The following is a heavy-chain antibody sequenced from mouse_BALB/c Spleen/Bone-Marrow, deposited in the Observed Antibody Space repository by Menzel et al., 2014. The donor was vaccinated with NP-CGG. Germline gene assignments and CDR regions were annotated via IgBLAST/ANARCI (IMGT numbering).Heavy chain of an antibody. D-gene: IGHD2-13*01. Sequence: EVHLVESGGGLVQPGGSLKLSCAASGFTFSNYGMSWVRQTPDKRLDLVATINSNGGTTYYPDSVKGRFTISRDNAKNTLYLQMSSLKSEDTAMYLCARGLYYVAYGPGFAYWGQGTLVTVSA. CDR3: ARGLYYVAYGPGFAY. J-gene: IGHJ3*01. CDR1: GFTFSNYG. CDR2: INSNGGTT. V-gene: IGHV5-6-3*01.